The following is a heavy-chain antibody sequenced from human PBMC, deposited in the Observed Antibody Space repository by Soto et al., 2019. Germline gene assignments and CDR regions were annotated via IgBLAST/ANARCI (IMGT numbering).Heavy chain of an antibody. V-gene: IGHV3-7*01. CDR1: GFTFSSYW. J-gene: IGHJ6*04. D-gene: IGHD2-15*01. CDR3: GGIDCRCSWPNDVYYYYCMDV. CDR2: IKQDGSEK. Sequence: GGSLRLSCAASGFTFSSYWMSWVRQAPGKGLEWVANIKQDGSEKYYVDSVKGRFTISRDNAKNSLYLQMNSLRAEDTAVYYYGGIDCRCSWPNDVYYYYCMDVWGKGTTVTVSS.